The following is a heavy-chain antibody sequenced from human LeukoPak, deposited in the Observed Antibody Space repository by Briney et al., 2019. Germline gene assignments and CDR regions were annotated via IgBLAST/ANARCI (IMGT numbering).Heavy chain of an antibody. CDR3: ARVAARSYYYYYMDV. D-gene: IGHD6-6*01. Sequence: SVKVSCKASGGTHISYAISWVRQAPGQGLEWMGGIIPIFGTANYAQKFQGRVTITSDESTSTAYMELSSLRSEDTAVYYCARVAARSYYYYYMDVWGKGTTVTVSS. CDR1: GGTHISYA. V-gene: IGHV1-69*13. CDR2: IIPIFGTA. J-gene: IGHJ6*03.